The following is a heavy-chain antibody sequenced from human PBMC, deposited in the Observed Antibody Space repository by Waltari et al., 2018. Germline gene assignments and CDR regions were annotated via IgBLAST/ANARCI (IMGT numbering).Heavy chain of an antibody. CDR3: AKGSRGYTNYFFDY. J-gene: IGHJ4*02. D-gene: IGHD3-16*02. Sequence: EVQLLESAGGLVQPGGALRLSCAASGFPFMGYAMSWVRQAPGEGLVLVASISGSCATPFYADSVKGRFTIVRDNSKDTFYLQMNSLRADDSAVYYCAKGSRGYTNYFFDYWGQGALVTVSS. V-gene: IGHV3-23*01. CDR2: ISGSCATP. CDR1: GFPFMGYA.